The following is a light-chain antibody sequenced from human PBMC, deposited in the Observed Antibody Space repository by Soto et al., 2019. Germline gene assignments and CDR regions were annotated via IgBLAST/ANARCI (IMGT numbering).Light chain of an antibody. CDR3: QQYGSSPLS. J-gene: IGKJ4*01. CDR1: QSLSSSY. V-gene: IGKV3-20*01. CDR2: GAS. Sequence: DIVLRQSPGTLPFSPGERATLSCRASQSLSSSYLARYEQKPGLAPRRLIYGASSRATGIPDRFRGSGSGTAFTLTIIRLEPEDFAVYYCQQYGSSPLSFGGVTKVDI.